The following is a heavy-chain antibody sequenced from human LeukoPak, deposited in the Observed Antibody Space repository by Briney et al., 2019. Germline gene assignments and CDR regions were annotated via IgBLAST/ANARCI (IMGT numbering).Heavy chain of an antibody. CDR2: INHSGST. Sequence: SETLSLTCAVYGGSFSGYYWSWIRQPPGKGLEWIGEINHSGSTNYNPSLKSRVTMSVDTSKNQFSLKLSSVTAADTAVYYCARHPNRGYYPDYWGQGTLVTVSS. V-gene: IGHV4-34*01. D-gene: IGHD3-22*01. J-gene: IGHJ4*02. CDR3: ARHPNRGYYPDY. CDR1: GGSFSGYY.